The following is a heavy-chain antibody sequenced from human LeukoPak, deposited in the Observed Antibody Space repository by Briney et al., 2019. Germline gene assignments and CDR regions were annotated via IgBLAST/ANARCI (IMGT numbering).Heavy chain of an antibody. CDR3: ARDYSDYGDSRGGMDV. Sequence: SETLSLTCTVSGGSISSYYWSWIRQPPGKGLEWIGYIYYSGSTNYNPSLKSRVTISVDTSKNQFSLKLSSVTAADTAVYYCARDYSDYGDSRGGMDVWAKGPRSPSP. V-gene: IGHV4-59*01. CDR1: GGSISSYY. J-gene: IGHJ6*02. D-gene: IGHD4-17*01. CDR2: IYYSGST.